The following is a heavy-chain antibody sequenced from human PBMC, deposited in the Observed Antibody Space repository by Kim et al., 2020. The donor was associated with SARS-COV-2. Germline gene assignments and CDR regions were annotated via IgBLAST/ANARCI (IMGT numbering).Heavy chain of an antibody. CDR3: ARGGDIVVVTATDYYYYGMDV. CDR1: GYTFTSYA. Sequence: ASVKVSCKASGYTFTSYAMNWVRQAPGQGLEWMGWINTNTGNPTYAQGFTGRFVFSLDTSVSTAYLQISSLKAEDTAVYYCARGGDIVVVTATDYYYYGMDVWGQGTTVTVSS. V-gene: IGHV7-4-1*02. D-gene: IGHD2-21*02. CDR2: INTNTGNP. J-gene: IGHJ6*02.